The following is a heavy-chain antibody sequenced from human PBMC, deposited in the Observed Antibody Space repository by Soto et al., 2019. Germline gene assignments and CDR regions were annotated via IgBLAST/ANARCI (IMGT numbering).Heavy chain of an antibody. J-gene: IGHJ4*01. CDR2: VYSGGST. CDR1: GASINNSSFY. V-gene: IGHV4-39*02. D-gene: IGHD3-3*01. Sequence: SETLSLTCTVSGASINNSSFYWGGFRQPPGKGLEWIGTVYSGGSTSYNPSLQSRLIISVGTSKNYVSLKLDSLTAADTALYYCAGIDYDFRRSFSDYWGHGFLVTVSS. CDR3: AGIDYDFRRSFSDY.